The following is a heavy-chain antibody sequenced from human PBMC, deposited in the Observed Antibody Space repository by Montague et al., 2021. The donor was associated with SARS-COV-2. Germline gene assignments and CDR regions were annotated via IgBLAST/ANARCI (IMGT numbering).Heavy chain of an antibody. D-gene: IGHD1-26*01. V-gene: IGHV4-61*03. J-gene: IGHJ4*02. CDR3: ARGDIVGAGARGFEH. CDR1: GGLSNTDPSNSDF. CDR2: IHYNGYT. Sequence: SETLSLTCTVSGGLSNTDPSNSDFLSWIRQTPGKELEWIGWIHYNGYTNYNPSLKSRVTISIDTSKRYFSLSLNLLTATDTAVYYCARGDIVGAGARGFEHWGQGTLVTVAS.